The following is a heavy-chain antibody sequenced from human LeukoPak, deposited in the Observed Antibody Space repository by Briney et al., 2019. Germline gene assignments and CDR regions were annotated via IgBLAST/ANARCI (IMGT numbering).Heavy chain of an antibody. V-gene: IGHV4-39*07. CDR2: IYYSGST. Sequence: PSETLSLTCTVSGGSISSSSYYWGWIRQPPGKGLEWIGSIYYSGSTYYNPSLKSRVTISVDTSKNQFSLKLSSVTAADTAVYYCARAAIRIAVAGEGPYFDYWGQGTLVTVSS. CDR1: GGSISSSSYY. D-gene: IGHD6-19*01. J-gene: IGHJ4*02. CDR3: ARAAIRIAVAGEGPYFDY.